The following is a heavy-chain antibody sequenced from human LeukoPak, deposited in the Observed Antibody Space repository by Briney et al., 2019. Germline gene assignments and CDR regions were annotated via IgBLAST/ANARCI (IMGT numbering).Heavy chain of an antibody. Sequence: GASVKVSCKASGGTFSSYAISWVRQAPGQGLEWMGGIIPIFGTANYAQKFQGRVTITADESTSTAYMELSSLRSEDTAVYYCARVSRRANWFDPWGQGTLVTVSS. V-gene: IGHV1-69*13. CDR1: GGTFSSYA. CDR2: IIPIFGTA. J-gene: IGHJ5*02. CDR3: ARVSRRANWFDP.